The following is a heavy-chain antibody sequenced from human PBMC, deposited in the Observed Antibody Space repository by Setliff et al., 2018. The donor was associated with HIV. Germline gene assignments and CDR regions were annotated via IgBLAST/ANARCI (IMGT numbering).Heavy chain of an antibody. CDR2: LNYDGVT. V-gene: IGHV4-34*04. CDR1: GGSFSGSY. J-gene: IGHJ6*03. D-gene: IGHD3-10*01. Sequence: SETLSLTCAVYGGSFSGSYWSWIRQPPGKGLEWIGELNYDGVTNNNPSLKSRATMSVDTSKNQFSLGLSSVTAADTAVYYCARGRNYGSPYFYYMDVWANGTTVTVSS. CDR3: ARGRNYGSPYFYYMDV.